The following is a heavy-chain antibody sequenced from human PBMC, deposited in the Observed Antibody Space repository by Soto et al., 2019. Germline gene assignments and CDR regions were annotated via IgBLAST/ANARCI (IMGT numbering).Heavy chain of an antibody. Sequence: ASVKVSCKASGYTFTSYYMHWVRQAPGQGLEWMGIINPSGGSTSYAQKFQGRVTMTRDTSTSTVYMELSSLRSEDTAVYYCARDRSPLSYTPHPRTQYNWFDPWGQGTLVTVSS. CDR1: GYTFTSYY. D-gene: IGHD2-15*01. V-gene: IGHV1-46*01. CDR3: ARDRSPLSYTPHPRTQYNWFDP. CDR2: INPSGGST. J-gene: IGHJ5*02.